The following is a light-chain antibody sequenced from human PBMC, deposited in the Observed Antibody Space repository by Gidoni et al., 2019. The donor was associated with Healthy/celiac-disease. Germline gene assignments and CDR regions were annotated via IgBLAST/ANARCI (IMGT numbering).Light chain of an antibody. V-gene: IGKV1-39*01. J-gene: IGKJ4*01. CDR2: AAS. Sequence: DIQMTQSPSSLSASVGDRVTITCRAIQSISSYLNWYQQKPGKAPKLLIYAASSLQSGVPSRFSGSGSGTDFTFTISSLQPEDFATYYCQQSYSTPLTFGGGTKVEIK. CDR1: QSISSY. CDR3: QQSYSTPLT.